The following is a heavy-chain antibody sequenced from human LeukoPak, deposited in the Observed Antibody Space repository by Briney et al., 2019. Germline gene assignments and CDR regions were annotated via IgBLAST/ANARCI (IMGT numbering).Heavy chain of an antibody. Sequence: SVKVSCKASGGTFSSYAISWVRQAPGQGLEWMGRIIPILGIANYAQKFQGRVTITADKSTSTAYMELSSLRSEDTAVYYCAIHYYYYDSSSYYPNYWGQGTLVTVSS. D-gene: IGHD3-22*01. CDR1: GGTFSSYA. CDR2: IIPILGIA. V-gene: IGHV1-69*04. J-gene: IGHJ4*02. CDR3: AIHYYYYDSSSYYPNY.